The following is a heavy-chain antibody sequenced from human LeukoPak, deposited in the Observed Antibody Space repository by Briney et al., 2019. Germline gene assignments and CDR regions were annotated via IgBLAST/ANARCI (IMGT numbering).Heavy chain of an antibody. Sequence: GGSLRLSCAASGFTFSSYSMNWVRQAPGEGLEWVSSISSSSSYIYYADSVKGRFTISRDNAKNSLYLQMNSLRAEDTAVYYCARESGYCSSTSCSNWFDPWGQGTLVTVSS. J-gene: IGHJ5*02. CDR2: ISSSSSYI. D-gene: IGHD2-2*03. CDR3: ARESGYCSSTSCSNWFDP. V-gene: IGHV3-21*01. CDR1: GFTFSSYS.